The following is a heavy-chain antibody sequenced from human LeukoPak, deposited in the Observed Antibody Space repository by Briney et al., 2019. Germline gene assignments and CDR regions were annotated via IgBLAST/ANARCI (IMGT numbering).Heavy chain of an antibody. CDR3: AKGRRDGYSLDAFDI. D-gene: IGHD5-24*01. CDR2: ISGSGGST. Sequence: GGSLRLSCAASGFTFSSYEMNWVRQAPGKGLEWVSAISGSGGSTYYADSVKGRFTISRDNSKNTLYLQMNSLRAEDTAVYYCAKGRRDGYSLDAFDIWGQGTMVTVSS. V-gene: IGHV3-23*01. J-gene: IGHJ3*02. CDR1: GFTFSSYE.